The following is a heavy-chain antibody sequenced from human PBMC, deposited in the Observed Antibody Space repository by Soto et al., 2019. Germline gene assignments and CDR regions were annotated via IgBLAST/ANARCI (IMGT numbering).Heavy chain of an antibody. V-gene: IGHV3-48*02. CDR1: GFTFSSYS. CDR3: ARDYYGSGGYYNPHYYGMDV. CDR2: ISSSSSTI. D-gene: IGHD3-10*01. Sequence: PGGSLRLSCAASGFTFSSYSMNWVRQAPGKGLEWVSYISSSSSTIYYADSVKGRFTISRDNAKNSLYLQMNRLREEDTAVYYCARDYYGSGGYYNPHYYGMDVWGQGTTVTVSS. J-gene: IGHJ6*02.